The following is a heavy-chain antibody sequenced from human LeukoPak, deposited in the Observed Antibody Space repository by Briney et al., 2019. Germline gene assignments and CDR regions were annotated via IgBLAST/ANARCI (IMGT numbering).Heavy chain of an antibody. V-gene: IGHV1-46*01. CDR3: AKNRRPTAMVRGSGLYYFDY. CDR2: INPSGGST. D-gene: IGHD5-18*01. Sequence: ASVKVSCKASGYTFTSYYMHWVRQAPGQGLEWMGIINPSGGSTSYAQKFQGRVTMTRDTSTSTVYMELSSLRSEDTAVYYCAKNRRPTAMVRGSGLYYFDYWGQGTLVTVSS. CDR1: GYTFTSYY. J-gene: IGHJ4*02.